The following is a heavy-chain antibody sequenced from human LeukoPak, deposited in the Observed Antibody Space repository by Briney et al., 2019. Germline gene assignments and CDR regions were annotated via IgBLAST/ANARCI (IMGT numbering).Heavy chain of an antibody. J-gene: IGHJ3*02. CDR1: GGSISSTNYY. CDR3: ARDPDYSNPFDI. D-gene: IGHD4-11*01. Sequence: SETLSLTCTVSGGSISSTNYYWGWIRQPPGKGLEWIGSIYYSGSTYYNPSLKSRVTISVDTSKNQFSLKLSSVTAADTAVYYCARDPDYSNPFDIWGQGTMVTVSS. CDR2: IYYSGST. V-gene: IGHV4-39*07.